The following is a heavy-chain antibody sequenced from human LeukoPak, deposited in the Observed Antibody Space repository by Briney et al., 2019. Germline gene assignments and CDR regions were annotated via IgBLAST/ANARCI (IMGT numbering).Heavy chain of an antibody. D-gene: IGHD3-22*01. CDR2: INPSGGSA. CDR3: ARDVASSGYYWD. Sequence: ASGKVSCTASGYTFTSYYMHWVRQAPGQGLEWMGIINPSGGSASYAQKFQGRVTMTRDTSTSTVYMEVSSLRSEDTAVYYCARDVASSGYYWDWGQGTLVTVSS. J-gene: IGHJ4*02. V-gene: IGHV1-46*01. CDR1: GYTFTSYY.